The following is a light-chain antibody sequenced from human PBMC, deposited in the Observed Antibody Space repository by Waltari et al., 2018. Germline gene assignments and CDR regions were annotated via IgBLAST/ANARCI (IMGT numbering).Light chain of an antibody. CDR3: QQYGSSPLT. CDR2: GAS. Sequence: EIVLTQSPVTLSLSPGERATLSCTASQSVSSSYLAWYQQKPGQAPRLLIYGASSRATGIPDRFSGSGSGTDFTLTISRLEPGDFAVYYCQQYGSSPLTFGGGTKVEIK. V-gene: IGKV3-20*01. CDR1: QSVSSSY. J-gene: IGKJ4*01.